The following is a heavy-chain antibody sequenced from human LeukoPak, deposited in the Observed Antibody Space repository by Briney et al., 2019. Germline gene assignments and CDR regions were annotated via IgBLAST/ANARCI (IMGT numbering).Heavy chain of an antibody. J-gene: IGHJ4*02. CDR1: GGSISSYY. Sequence: TPSETLSLTCTVSGGSISSYYWSWIRQPPGKGLEWFGYIYYSGSTNYNPSLKSRVTISVDTSKNQFSLKLSSVTAADTAVYYCARARDSSGYCFDYWGQGTLVTVSS. CDR3: ARARDSSGYCFDY. V-gene: IGHV4-59*01. CDR2: IYYSGST. D-gene: IGHD3-22*01.